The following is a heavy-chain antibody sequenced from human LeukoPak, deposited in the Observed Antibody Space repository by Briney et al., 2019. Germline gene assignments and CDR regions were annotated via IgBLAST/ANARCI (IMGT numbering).Heavy chain of an antibody. J-gene: IGHJ4*02. CDR1: GXTFSGYA. CDR3: ARILGLAHDY. V-gene: IGHV3-48*03. CDR2: ISRSDNTI. D-gene: IGHD3-9*01. Sequence: GGSLRLSCAGSGXTFSGYALNWVRQAPGKGLEWISYISRSDNTIYYADSVKGRFTISRDNAKNSLYLQMNSLRAEDTAVYYCARILGLAHDYWGQGTLVTVSS.